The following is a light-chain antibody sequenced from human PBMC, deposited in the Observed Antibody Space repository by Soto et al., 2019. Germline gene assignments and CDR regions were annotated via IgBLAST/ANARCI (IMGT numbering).Light chain of an antibody. CDR3: QQSYSSPRT. CDR2: AAS. V-gene: IGKV1-39*01. Sequence: DIQMTQSPSSLSASVGDRVTITCRASKSISSYLNWYQQKAGTAPKLLIYAASRLQSGVPSRFRGSGYGTDFTLNISSLQPEDFATYHFQQSYSSPRTFGQGTKLEIK. J-gene: IGKJ2*01. CDR1: KSISSY.